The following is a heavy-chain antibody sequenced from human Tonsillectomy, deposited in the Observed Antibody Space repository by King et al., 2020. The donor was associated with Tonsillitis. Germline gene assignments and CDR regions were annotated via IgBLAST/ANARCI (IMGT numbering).Heavy chain of an antibody. J-gene: IGHJ4*02. CDR1: GYTFSTYA. CDR3: ARVGKVGNYHVPDY. D-gene: IGHD3-16*02. Sequence: VQLVESGSELKKPGASVKVSCKAFGYTFSTYALNWVRQAPGQGLEWMGWINTNTGSPAYAQGFTGRFVFSLDTSVSTAYLQISSLRPDDTAVYFCARVGKVGNYHVPDYWGQGTLVTVSS. V-gene: IGHV7-4-1*02. CDR2: INTNTGSP.